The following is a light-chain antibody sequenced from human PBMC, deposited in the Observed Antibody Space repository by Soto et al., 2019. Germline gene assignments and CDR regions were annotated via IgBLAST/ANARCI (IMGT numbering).Light chain of an antibody. Sequence: EIVLTQSPATLSLSPGERSTLPCRASHSVDSNLAWYQQKPGQAPRLLIFGASTRPTGIPDRFSGSGSGTEFTLTISSLQSEDFTVYYCQQYDKWPLTFGGGTTGDIK. V-gene: IGKV3D-15*01. CDR1: HSVDSN. J-gene: IGKJ4*01. CDR2: GAS. CDR3: QQYDKWPLT.